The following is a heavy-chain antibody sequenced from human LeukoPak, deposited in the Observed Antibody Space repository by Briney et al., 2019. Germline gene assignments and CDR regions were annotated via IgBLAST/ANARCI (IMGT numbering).Heavy chain of an antibody. CDR1: GLTFSDYY. V-gene: IGHV3-11*04. CDR3: ARRATTERGHSYGLDY. J-gene: IGHJ4*01. CDR2: ISFSGSYI. Sequence: GGSLRLSCAASGLTFSDYYMSWIRQAPGKGLEWVSSISFSGSYIYYADSLRGRITISRDNTKNSLYLQMNSLRAEDTAVYYCARRATTERGHSYGLDYWGQGTLVTVSS. D-gene: IGHD5-18*01.